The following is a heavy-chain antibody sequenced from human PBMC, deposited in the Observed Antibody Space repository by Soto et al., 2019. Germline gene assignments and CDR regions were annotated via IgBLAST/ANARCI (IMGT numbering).Heavy chain of an antibody. CDR2: ISYDGSNK. CDR3: AKDSRDYNWFDP. J-gene: IGHJ5*02. Sequence: PGESLKISCAASGFTFSSYGMHWVRQAPGKGLEWVAVISYDGSNKYYADSVKGRFTISRDNSKNTLYLQMNSLRAEDTAVYYCAKDSRDYNWFDPWGQGTLVTVSS. D-gene: IGHD2-21*01. CDR1: GFTFSSYG. V-gene: IGHV3-30*18.